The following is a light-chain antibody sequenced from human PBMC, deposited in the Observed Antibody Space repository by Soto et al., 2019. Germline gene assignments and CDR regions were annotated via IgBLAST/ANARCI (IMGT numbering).Light chain of an antibody. J-gene: IGLJ2*01. CDR3: QSYDSSLSGVV. V-gene: IGLV1-40*01. CDR2: DNN. CDR1: SSNIGAGYA. Sequence: QSVLTQPPSVSGAPGQRVTISCTGSSSNIGAGYAVHWYQQLPGTAPKLLIYDNNNRPSGVPDRCSGSESGTSAALAITGLQAEDEADYYCQSYDSSLSGVVFGGGTKLTVL.